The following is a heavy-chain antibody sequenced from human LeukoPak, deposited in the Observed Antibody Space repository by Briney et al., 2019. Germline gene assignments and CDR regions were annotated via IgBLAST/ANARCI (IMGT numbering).Heavy chain of an antibody. CDR2: IYHSGKT. CDR1: GYSINSGYY. D-gene: IGHD6-19*01. V-gene: IGHV4-38-2*02. Sequence: MSSETLSLTCKVSGYSINSGYYWGWIRQPPGKGLEWIGSIYHSGKTYYNPSLKSRVTISVETSKNQFSLKLSSMTAADTAVYYCARDRISVSDPPNWFDPWGQGTLVTVSS. J-gene: IGHJ5*02. CDR3: ARDRISVSDPPNWFDP.